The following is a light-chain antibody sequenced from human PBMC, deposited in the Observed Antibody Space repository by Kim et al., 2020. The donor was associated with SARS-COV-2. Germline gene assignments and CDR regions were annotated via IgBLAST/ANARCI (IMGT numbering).Light chain of an antibody. CDR1: QSVDSNY. CDR2: GAS. V-gene: IGKV3-20*01. CDR3: QYYGSSPRP. Sequence: ELVLTQSPGTLSLSPGERAALSFRASQSVDSNYLGWYQEKPGQAPRVLMYGASRRAAGIPDRFSGSASGTDFTLTINRLEPEDFAVYYCQYYGSSPRPFGQGTKVDIK. J-gene: IGKJ1*01.